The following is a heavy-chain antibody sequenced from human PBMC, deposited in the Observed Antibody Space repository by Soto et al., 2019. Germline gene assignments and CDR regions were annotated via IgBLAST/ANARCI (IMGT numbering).Heavy chain of an antibody. CDR1: GGSFSGYY. CDR3: ARALFDP. V-gene: IGHV4-34*01. J-gene: IGHJ5*02. Sequence: KASETLSLTCAVYGGSFSGYYWSWIRQPPGKGLEWIGEINHSGSTNYNPSLKSRVTISVDTSKNQFSLKLSSVTAADTAVYYCARALFDPWGQGXLVTVYS. CDR2: INHSGST.